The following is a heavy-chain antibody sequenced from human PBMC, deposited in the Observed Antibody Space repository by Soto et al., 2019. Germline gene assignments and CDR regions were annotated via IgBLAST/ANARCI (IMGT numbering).Heavy chain of an antibody. CDR3: AKGGNGSGSYPSTPYYYYYYGMDV. J-gene: IGHJ6*02. CDR2: ISYDGSNK. D-gene: IGHD3-10*01. CDR1: GFTFSSYG. Sequence: GESLKISCAASGFTFSSYGMHWVRQAPGKGLEWVAVISYDGSNKYYADSVKGRFTISRDNSKNTLYLQMNSLRAEDTAVYYCAKGGNGSGSYPSTPYYYYYYGMDVWGQGTTVTVSS. V-gene: IGHV3-30*18.